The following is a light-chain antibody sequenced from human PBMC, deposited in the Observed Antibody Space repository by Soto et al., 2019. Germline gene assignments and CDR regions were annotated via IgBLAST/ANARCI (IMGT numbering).Light chain of an antibody. CDR3: TSYTSSGTYD. J-gene: IGLJ1*01. CDR2: AFS. V-gene: IGLV2-14*01. CDR1: STDVGGYNY. Sequence: ALTRPASVSGSPGQSITISCTGTSTDVGGYNYVSWHQPHPGNALKLTIYAFSSRPSGVSNRFSASKSGKPASATIPGLQAEDEADYYCTSYTSSGTYDFGTGTKVTV.